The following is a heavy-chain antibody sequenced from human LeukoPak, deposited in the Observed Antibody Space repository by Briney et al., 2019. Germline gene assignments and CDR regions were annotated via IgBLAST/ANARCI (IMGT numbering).Heavy chain of an antibody. Sequence: GSSVKVSCKASGGTFSSYAISWVRQAPGQGLEWMGRIIPILGIANYAQKFQGRVTITADKSTSTAYMELSSLRPEDTAVYYCARTMILYGMDVWGQGTTVTVSS. J-gene: IGHJ6*02. CDR1: GGTFSSYA. D-gene: IGHD3-22*01. CDR2: IIPILGIA. CDR3: ARTMILYGMDV. V-gene: IGHV1-69*04.